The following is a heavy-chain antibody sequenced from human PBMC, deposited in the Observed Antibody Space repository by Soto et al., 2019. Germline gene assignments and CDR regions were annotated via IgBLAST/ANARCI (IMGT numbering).Heavy chain of an antibody. J-gene: IGHJ4*02. D-gene: IGHD6-13*01. CDR1: GGSISSYY. CDR2: INHSGST. V-gene: IGHV4-34*01. CDR3: ARGTPLAAAGPVDDY. Sequence: SETLSLTCTVSGGSISSYYWSWIRQPPGKGLEWIGEINHSGSTNYNPSLKSRVTISVDTSKNQFSLKLSSVTAADTAVYYCARGTPLAAAGPVDDYWGPGTLVTVSS.